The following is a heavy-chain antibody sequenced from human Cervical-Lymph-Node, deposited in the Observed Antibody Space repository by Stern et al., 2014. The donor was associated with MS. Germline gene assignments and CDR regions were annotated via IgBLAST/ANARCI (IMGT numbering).Heavy chain of an antibody. CDR2: ISPMFGRA. J-gene: IGHJ4*02. Sequence: VQLLQSGAEMRKPGSSVRVSCKASGGTFSTSVISWLRQAPGQGLEWMGGISPMFGRANYAQKFQGSVTITADESTSTVYMGPTSLRSEDTGVYYCARERDNSYAFDSWGQGTLLTVSS. V-gene: IGHV1-69*01. D-gene: IGHD3-16*01. CDR3: ARERDNSYAFDS. CDR1: GGTFSTSV.